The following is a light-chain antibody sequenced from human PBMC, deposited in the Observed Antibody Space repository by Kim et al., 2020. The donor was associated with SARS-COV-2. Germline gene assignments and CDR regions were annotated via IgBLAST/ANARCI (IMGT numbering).Light chain of an antibody. Sequence: QSALTQPPSVSGSPGQSVTIPCTGTTSDVGSYNRVSWYQQSPGTAPKLVIYEVNNRPSGVPDRFSGSKSGNTASLTISGLQAEDEADNYCSSQTITATWVFGGGTQLTVL. CDR2: EVN. CDR1: TSDVGSYNR. V-gene: IGLV2-18*02. CDR3: SSQTITATWV. J-gene: IGLJ3*02.